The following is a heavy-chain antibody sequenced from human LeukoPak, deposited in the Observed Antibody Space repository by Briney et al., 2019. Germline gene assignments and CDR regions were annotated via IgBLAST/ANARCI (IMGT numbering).Heavy chain of an antibody. V-gene: IGHV5-51*01. CDR3: ARLPRVTDSYYFDY. D-gene: IGHD4-11*01. J-gene: IGHJ4*02. CDR2: IYPGDSDT. CDR1: GYPFSNYW. Sequence: GESLKISCMGSGYPFSNYWIGWVRQMPGKGLEWMGIIYPGDSDTRYSPSFQGQVTISADKSISTAYLQWSSLKASDTAMYYCARLPRVTDSYYFDYWGQGTLVTVSS.